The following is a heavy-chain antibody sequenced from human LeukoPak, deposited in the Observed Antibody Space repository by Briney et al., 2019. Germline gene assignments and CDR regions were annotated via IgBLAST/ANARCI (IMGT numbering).Heavy chain of an antibody. CDR3: VKVGVYGSGSYPLYYIDY. J-gene: IGHJ4*02. CDR2: IGSNGGTT. D-gene: IGHD3-10*01. CDR1: GFTFSSYA. V-gene: IGHV3-64D*06. Sequence: GGSLRLSCSASGFTFSSYAMYWVRQAPGKGLEYVSGIGSNGGTTYYADSVKGRFAISRDNSKNTLYLQMSSLRAEDTAVYYCVKVGVYGSGSYPLYYIDYWGQGTLVTVSS.